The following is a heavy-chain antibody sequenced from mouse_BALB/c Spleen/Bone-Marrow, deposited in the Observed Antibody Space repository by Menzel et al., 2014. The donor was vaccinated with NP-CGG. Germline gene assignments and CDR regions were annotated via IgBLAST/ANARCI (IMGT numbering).Heavy chain of an antibody. D-gene: IGHD2-12*01. CDR1: GYTFTDYN. Sequence: VQLQQSGPELVKPGASVKIPCKASGYTFTDYNMGWVKQSHGKSLEWIGDINPNNGGTIYNQKFKGKATLTVDKSSSTAYTELRSLTSEDTAVYYCSRGYRYVYWYFDVWGPRTTVTVSS. CDR3: SRGYRYVYWYFDV. V-gene: IGHV1-18*01. J-gene: IGHJ1*01. CDR2: INPNNGGT.